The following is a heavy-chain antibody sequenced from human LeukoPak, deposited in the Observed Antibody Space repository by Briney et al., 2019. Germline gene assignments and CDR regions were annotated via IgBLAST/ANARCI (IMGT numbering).Heavy chain of an antibody. CDR3: ARALSPGGITMVRGVIAN. CDR2: IYYSGST. Sequence: SETLSLTCTVSGGSISSYYWSWIRQPPGKGLEWIGYIYYSGSTNYNPSLKSRVTISVDTSKNQFSLKLSSVTAADTAVYYCARALSPGGITMVRGVIANWGQGTLVTVSS. D-gene: IGHD3-10*01. CDR1: GGSISSYY. V-gene: IGHV4-59*01. J-gene: IGHJ4*02.